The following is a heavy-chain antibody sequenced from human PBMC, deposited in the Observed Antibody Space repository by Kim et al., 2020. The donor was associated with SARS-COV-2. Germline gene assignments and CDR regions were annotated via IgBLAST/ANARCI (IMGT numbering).Heavy chain of an antibody. J-gene: IGHJ5*02. D-gene: IGHD3-3*01. Sequence: DSVKGRFTISRDKAKNSLYLQMNSLRAEDTALYYCAKDIADITIFGVVATSWGQGTLVTVSS. CDR3: AKDIADITIFGVVATS. V-gene: IGHV3-9*01.